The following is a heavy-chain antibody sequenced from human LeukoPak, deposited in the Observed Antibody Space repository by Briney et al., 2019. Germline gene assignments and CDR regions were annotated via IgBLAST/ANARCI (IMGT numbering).Heavy chain of an antibody. J-gene: IGHJ4*02. CDR1: GFTFSSFG. CDR2: TWYDESNK. CDR3: ARDRWGFPDS. V-gene: IGHV3-33*01. Sequence: GGSLRLSCAASGFTFSSFGMHWVRQAPGRGLEWVAFTWYDESNKYYADSVKGRFTISRDNSKNTLYLQMNSLRGEDTAVYYCARDRWGFPDSWGQGTLVTVSS. D-gene: IGHD2-21*01.